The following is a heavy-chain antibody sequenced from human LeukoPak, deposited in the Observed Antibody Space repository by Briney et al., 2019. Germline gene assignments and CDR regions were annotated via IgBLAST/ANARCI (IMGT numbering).Heavy chain of an antibody. D-gene: IGHD6-13*01. CDR1: GGSISSYY. CDR3: ARDPGYYSSSSNRYYYYGMDV. J-gene: IGHJ6*02. V-gene: IGHV4-59*01. CDR2: FYYSGST. Sequence: PSEPLSLTCTVSGGSISSYYWSWIRQPPGKGLEWIGYFYYSGSTNYNPSLKSRVTISVDTSKNQFSLKLSFVTAADTAVYYCARDPGYYSSSSNRYYYYGMDVWGQGTRSPSP.